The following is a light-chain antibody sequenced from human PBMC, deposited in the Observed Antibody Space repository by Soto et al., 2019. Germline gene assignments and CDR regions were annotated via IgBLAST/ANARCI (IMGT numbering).Light chain of an antibody. V-gene: IGKV3-20*01. CDR3: QQYGSSPRYT. Sequence: EIVLTQSPGTLSLSPGERATLSCRASQSVSSSYLAWYQQKPGQAPRLLIYGASSRATGIPDRFSGSGSGRDFTLTISRLEPEDFAVYYCQQYGSSPRYTVCQGTKLEIK. CDR2: GAS. J-gene: IGKJ2*01. CDR1: QSVSSSY.